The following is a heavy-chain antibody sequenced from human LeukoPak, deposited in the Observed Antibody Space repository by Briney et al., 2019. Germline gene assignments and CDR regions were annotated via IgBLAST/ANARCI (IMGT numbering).Heavy chain of an antibody. D-gene: IGHD3-22*01. CDR2: IKQDGSEK. CDR3: ARGQPPNYYDSSGFLLDY. CDR1: GFTFSSYW. V-gene: IGHV3-7*01. J-gene: IGHJ4*02. Sequence: GGSLRLSCAASGFTFSSYWMSWVRQAPRKGLEWVANIKQDGSEKYYVDSVKGRFTISRDNAKNSLYLQMNSLRAEDTAVYYCARGQPPNYYDSSGFLLDYWGQGTLVTVSS.